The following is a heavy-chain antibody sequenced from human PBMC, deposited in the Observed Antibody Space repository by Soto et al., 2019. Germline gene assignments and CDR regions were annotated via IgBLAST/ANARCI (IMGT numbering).Heavy chain of an antibody. D-gene: IGHD6-19*01. V-gene: IGHV3-48*02. CDR3: TKIADSAGWGVDF. J-gene: IGHJ4*02. CDR1: GFMFDSYA. Sequence: EVQLVESGGGLVQPGGSLRLSCVASGFMFDSYAMNWVRQAPGKGLEWVSYISPGGDRIYYAESLKGRITISRDNARFSLYLQMNILSDEDTAVYYCTKIADSAGWGVDFWRQGTLVTVS. CDR2: ISPGGDRI.